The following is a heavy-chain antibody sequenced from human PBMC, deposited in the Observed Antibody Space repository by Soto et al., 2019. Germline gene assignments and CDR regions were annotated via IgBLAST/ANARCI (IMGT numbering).Heavy chain of an antibody. Sequence: PWESLKISCKVSGYSFTSYLIGWVRQMPGKGLECMGIIYPGNSDTRYSPSFQGQVTISADKSISTAYLQWSSLKASDTAMYYCARTAAAGKYYYGMDVWGQGTTVT. J-gene: IGHJ6*02. D-gene: IGHD6-13*01. CDR1: GYSFTSYL. CDR3: ARTAAAGKYYYGMDV. CDR2: IYPGNSDT. V-gene: IGHV5-51*01.